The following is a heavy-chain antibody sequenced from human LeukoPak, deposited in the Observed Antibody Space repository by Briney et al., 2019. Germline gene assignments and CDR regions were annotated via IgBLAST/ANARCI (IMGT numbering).Heavy chain of an antibody. CDR3: ARRMTVSATNWFDP. J-gene: IGHJ5*02. V-gene: IGHV4-59*01. Sequence: SETLSLTCTVSGASISSSFWTWIRQSPGKGLEWLAYIYYTGSTNLNPSLKSRLTISVDTSKNQFSLRLSSVTAADTAIYYFARRMTVSATNWFDPWGQGTLVTVSS. CDR2: IYYTGST. CDR1: GASISSSF. D-gene: IGHD5/OR15-5a*01.